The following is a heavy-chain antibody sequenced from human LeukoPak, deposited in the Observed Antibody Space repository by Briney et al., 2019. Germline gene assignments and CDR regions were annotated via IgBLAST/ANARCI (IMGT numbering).Heavy chain of an antibody. CDR1: GFTFSNYT. J-gene: IGHJ4*02. V-gene: IGHV3-23*01. D-gene: IGHD3-10*01. CDR3: AKGSSAGRPYYFDY. CDR2: ISHTSEYT. Sequence: GGSLRLSCAASGFTFSNYTMSWVRQAPGKGLEWVSAISHTSEYTYHADSMKGRFTISRDNSKNTLYLQMNSLRAEDTAMYYCAKGSSAGRPYYFDYWGQGTLVTVSS.